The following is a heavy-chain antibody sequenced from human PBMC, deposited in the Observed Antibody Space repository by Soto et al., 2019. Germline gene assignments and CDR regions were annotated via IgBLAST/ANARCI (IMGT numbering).Heavy chain of an antibody. Sequence: SETLSLTCTVSGGSISSYYWSWIRQPPGKGLEWIGYIYYSGSTNYNPSLKSRVTISVDTSKNQFSLKLSSVTAADTAVYYCARHNGELSYYYYYMDVWGKGTTVTVSS. J-gene: IGHJ6*03. V-gene: IGHV4-59*08. CDR3: ARHNGELSYYYYYMDV. CDR1: GGSISSYY. D-gene: IGHD1-26*01. CDR2: IYYSGST.